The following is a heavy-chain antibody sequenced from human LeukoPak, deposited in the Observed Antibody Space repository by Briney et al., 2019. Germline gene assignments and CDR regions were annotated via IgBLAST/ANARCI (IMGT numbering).Heavy chain of an antibody. CDR2: INPTGTST. V-gene: IGHV1-46*01. Sequence: EASVKVSCKASGYTFTNSNMHSVRQDPGQRVEWRGLINPTGTSTNYAQTFRGRVTMTRDTSTTTVYIELSSLRSEDTAVYYCAREESGGYFDYWGQGTLVTVSS. CDR3: AREESGGYFDY. J-gene: IGHJ4*02. D-gene: IGHD2-8*02. CDR1: GYTFTNSN.